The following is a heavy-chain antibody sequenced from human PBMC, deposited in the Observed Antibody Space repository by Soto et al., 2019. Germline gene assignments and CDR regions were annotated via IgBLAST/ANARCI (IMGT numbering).Heavy chain of an antibody. CDR2: IYYSGST. Sequence: PSETLSLTCTVSGGSISSSSYYWGWIRQPPGKGLEWIGSIYYSGSTYYNPSLKSRVTISVDTSKNQFSLKLSSVTAADTAVYYCARHSLNWNYVDNWFDPWGQGTLVTVSS. D-gene: IGHD1-7*01. CDR1: GGSISSSSYY. V-gene: IGHV4-39*01. J-gene: IGHJ5*02. CDR3: ARHSLNWNYVDNWFDP.